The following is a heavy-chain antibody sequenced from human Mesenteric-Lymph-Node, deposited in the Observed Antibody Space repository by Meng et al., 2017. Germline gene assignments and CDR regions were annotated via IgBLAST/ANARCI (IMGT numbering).Heavy chain of an antibody. V-gene: IGHV6-1*01. J-gene: IGHJ4*02. Sequence: VQLQQSGPGLVKPSPTLSLTCAISGDSVSTNRAAWNWIRQSPSGGLEWLGRTYYKSKWYNDYAESVKSRITINPDTSKNQFSLQLNSVTPEDTAVYYCARDPAAFDFWGQGILVTVSS. CDR3: ARDPAAFDF. CDR2: TYYKSKWYN. CDR1: GDSVSTNRAA. D-gene: IGHD6-25*01.